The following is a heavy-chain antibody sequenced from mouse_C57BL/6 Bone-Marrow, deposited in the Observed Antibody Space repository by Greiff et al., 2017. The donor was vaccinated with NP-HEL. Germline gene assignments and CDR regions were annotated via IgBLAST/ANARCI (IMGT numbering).Heavy chain of an antibody. J-gene: IGHJ4*01. CDR1: GFTFSSYT. Sequence: EVKLVESGGGLVKPGGSLKLSCAASGFTFSSYTMSWVRQTPEKRLEWVATISGGGGNTYYPDSVKGRFTISRDNAKNTLYLQMSSLRSEDTALYYCARRKLRAMDYWGQGTSVTVSS. D-gene: IGHD1-1*01. CDR3: ARRKLRAMDY. CDR2: ISGGGGNT. V-gene: IGHV5-9*01.